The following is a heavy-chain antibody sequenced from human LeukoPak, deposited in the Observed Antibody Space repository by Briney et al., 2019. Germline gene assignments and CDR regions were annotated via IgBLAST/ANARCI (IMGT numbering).Heavy chain of an antibody. V-gene: IGHV1-18*01. CDR2: ISAYNGNT. CDR1: GYTFTSYG. D-gene: IGHD2-2*01. J-gene: IGHJ5*02. CDR3: ARDPCGIVVVPAAMSGGRSWFDP. Sequence: GASVKVSCKASGYTFTSYGISWVRQAPGQGLEWMGWISAYNGNTNYAQKLQGRVTMTTDTSTSTAYMELRSLRSDDTAVYYCARDPCGIVVVPAAMSGGRSWFDPWGQGTLVTVSS.